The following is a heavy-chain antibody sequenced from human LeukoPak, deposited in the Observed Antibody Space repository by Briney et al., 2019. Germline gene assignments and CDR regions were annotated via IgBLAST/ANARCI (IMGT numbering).Heavy chain of an antibody. CDR2: LYTSGTT. CDR1: GGSISSGGYY. V-gene: IGHV4-61*02. J-gene: IGHJ4*02. Sequence: SETLSLTCSVSGGSISSGGYYWSWIRQPAGKGLEWIGRLYTSGTTNYNPSLKSRLTISVDTSKNQFSLKLSSVTAADTAVYYCGRDFDYWGQGTLVTVSS. CDR3: GRDFDY.